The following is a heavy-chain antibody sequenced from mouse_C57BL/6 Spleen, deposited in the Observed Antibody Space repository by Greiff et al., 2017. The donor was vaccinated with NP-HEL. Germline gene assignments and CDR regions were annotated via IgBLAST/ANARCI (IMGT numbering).Heavy chain of an antibody. J-gene: IGHJ4*01. Sequence: QVQLQQSGAELVKPGASVKLSCTASGYNFTSYWMHWVKQRPGRGLEWIGRIDPNSGGTKYNEKFKSKATLTVDKPSSTTYMQLSSLTPEDSAVYYCARPYYSNYFAIDYWGQGTSVTVSS. CDR1: GYNFTSYW. D-gene: IGHD2-5*01. CDR3: ARPYYSNYFAIDY. CDR2: IDPNSGGT. V-gene: IGHV1-72*01.